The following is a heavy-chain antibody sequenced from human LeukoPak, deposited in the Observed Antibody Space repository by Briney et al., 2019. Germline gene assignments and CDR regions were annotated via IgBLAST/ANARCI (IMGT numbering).Heavy chain of an antibody. V-gene: IGHV4-61*02. CDR2: IYTSGSN. CDR1: GVSISSSNYY. CDR3: ARVTASYGYGYWYFNL. D-gene: IGHD5-18*01. J-gene: IGHJ2*01. Sequence: PSETLSLTCTVSGVSISSSNYYWSWFRQPAGKGLEWIGRIYTSGSNNYNPSLKSRVTMSVDTSKNQFSLKLNSVTAADTAMYYCARVTASYGYGYWYFNLWGRGTLVTVSS.